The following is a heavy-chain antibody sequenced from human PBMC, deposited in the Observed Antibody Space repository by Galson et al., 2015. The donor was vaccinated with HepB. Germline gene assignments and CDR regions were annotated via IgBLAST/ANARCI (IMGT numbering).Heavy chain of an antibody. J-gene: IGHJ6*03. V-gene: IGHV3-30*18. Sequence: SLRLSCAASGFTFSSYGMHWVRQAPGKGLEWVAVISYDGSNKYYADSVKGRFTISRDNSKNTLYLQMNSLRAEDTAVYYCAKDDPGVVPAATKPVRMDVWGKGTTVTVSS. CDR1: GFTFSSYG. CDR2: ISYDGSNK. CDR3: AKDDPGVVPAATKPVRMDV. D-gene: IGHD2-2*01.